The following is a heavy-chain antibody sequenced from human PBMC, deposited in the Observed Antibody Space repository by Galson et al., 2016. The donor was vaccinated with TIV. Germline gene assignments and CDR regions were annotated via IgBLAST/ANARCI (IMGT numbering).Heavy chain of an antibody. J-gene: IGHJ6*02. V-gene: IGHV1-69*01. Sequence: SCKASGGTFSSYVIKWVRQAPGQGLEWMGEIIPMFGTANYAQKFQGRVTITADESTSTAYMELSSLRSEDTAVYYWAKDRNTAFDTHYSYYGLDVWGQGTTVIVSS. CDR1: GGTFSSYV. D-gene: IGHD5-18*01. CDR2: IIPMFGTA. CDR3: AKDRNTAFDTHYSYYGLDV.